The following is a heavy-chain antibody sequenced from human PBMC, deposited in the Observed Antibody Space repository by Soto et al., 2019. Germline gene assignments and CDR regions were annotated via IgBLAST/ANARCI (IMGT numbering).Heavy chain of an antibody. CDR3: ARGWQLEGLYFDY. Sequence: SETLSLTCTVSGGSISSGDYYWSWIRQPPGKGLEWIGYIYYSGSTYYNPSLKSRVTISVDTSKNQFSLKLSSVTAADTAVYYCARGWQLEGLYFDYWGQGTLVTVS. CDR1: GGSISSGDYY. D-gene: IGHD1-1*01. V-gene: IGHV4-30-4*01. J-gene: IGHJ4*02. CDR2: IYYSGST.